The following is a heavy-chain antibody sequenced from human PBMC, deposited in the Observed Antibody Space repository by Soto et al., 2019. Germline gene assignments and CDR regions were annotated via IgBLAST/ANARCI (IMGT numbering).Heavy chain of an antibody. V-gene: IGHV4-34*01. CDR2: INHSGST. CDR1: GGSFSGYY. CDR3: AREGAGYDSSGFPDY. D-gene: IGHD3-22*01. J-gene: IGHJ4*02. Sequence: QVQLQQWGAGLLKPSETLSLTCAVYGGSFSGYYWSWIRQPPGKGLEWIGEINHSGSTNYNPSLKSRVTRSVDTSKNQFSLKLSSVTAADTAVYYGAREGAGYDSSGFPDYWGQGTLVTVSS.